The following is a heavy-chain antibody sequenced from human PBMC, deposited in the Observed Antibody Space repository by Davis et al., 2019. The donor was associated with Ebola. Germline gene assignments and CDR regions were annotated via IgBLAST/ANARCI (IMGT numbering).Heavy chain of an antibody. Sequence: MPSETLSLTCTVSGGSISSSSYYWGWIRQPPGKGLEWIGSIYYSGSTYYNPSLKSRVTISVDKSKNQFSLKLSSVTAADTAVYYCARDPSNYSTNYYYYYGMDVWGQGTTVTVSS. V-gene: IGHV4-39*07. CDR3: ARDPSNYSTNYYYYYGMDV. J-gene: IGHJ6*02. D-gene: IGHD4-11*01. CDR2: IYYSGST. CDR1: GGSISSSSYY.